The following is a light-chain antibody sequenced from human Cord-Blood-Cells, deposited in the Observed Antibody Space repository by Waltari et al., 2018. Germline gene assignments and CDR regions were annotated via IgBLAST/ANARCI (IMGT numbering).Light chain of an antibody. J-gene: IGKJ1*01. CDR3: QQYGSSPSWT. CDR1: QSVSSSY. V-gene: IGKV3-20*01. Sequence: EIVLTQSPGTLSLSPGERATLSCRASQSVSSSYLACYQQKPGQAPRLLIYGASSRATGIPDRFSGSGSGTDVTLTISRLKPEDFAVYYCQQYGSSPSWTFGQGTKVEIK. CDR2: GAS.